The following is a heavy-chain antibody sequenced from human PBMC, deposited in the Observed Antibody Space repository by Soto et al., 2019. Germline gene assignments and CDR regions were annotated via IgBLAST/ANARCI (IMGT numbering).Heavy chain of an antibody. CDR2: ISSSGSST. CDR3: ARASHDYGDYVSGLFDY. D-gene: IGHD4-17*01. V-gene: IGHV3-23*01. Sequence: PGGSLRLSCAASGFTFSSYAMSWVRQAPGKGLEWVSAISSSGSSTYYADSVKGRFTISRDNAKNSLYLQMNSLRAEDTAVYYCARASHDYGDYVSGLFDYWGQGTLVTVSS. CDR1: GFTFSSYA. J-gene: IGHJ4*02.